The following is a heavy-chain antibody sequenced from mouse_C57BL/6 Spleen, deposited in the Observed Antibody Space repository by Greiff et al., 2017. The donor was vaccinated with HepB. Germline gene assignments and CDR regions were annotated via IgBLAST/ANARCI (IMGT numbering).Heavy chain of an antibody. J-gene: IGHJ2*01. CDR1: GYTFTSYW. D-gene: IGHD2-3*01. V-gene: IGHV1-69*01. Sequence: QVQLQQPGAELVMPGASVKLSCKASGYTFTSYWMHWVKQRPGQGLEWIGEIDPSDSYTNYNQKFKGKSTLTVDKSSSTAYMQLSSLTSEDSAVYYCARWLLPVFDYWGQGTTLTVSS. CDR2: IDPSDSYT. CDR3: ARWLLPVFDY.